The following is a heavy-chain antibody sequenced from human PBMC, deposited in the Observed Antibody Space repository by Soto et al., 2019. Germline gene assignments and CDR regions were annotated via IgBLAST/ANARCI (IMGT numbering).Heavy chain of an antibody. J-gene: IGHJ6*02. D-gene: IGHD1-1*01. CDR3: AREVGLEREYYYGMDV. V-gene: IGHV4-30-4*01. CDR2: IYYSGST. Sequence: QVQLQESGPGLVKPSQTLSLTCTVSGGSISSGDYYWSWIRQPPGKGLEWIGYIYYSGSTYYNPSLKSRVTISVDTSKNQFSLKLSSVTAADTAVYYCAREVGLEREYYYGMDVWGQGTTVTVSS. CDR1: GGSISSGDYY.